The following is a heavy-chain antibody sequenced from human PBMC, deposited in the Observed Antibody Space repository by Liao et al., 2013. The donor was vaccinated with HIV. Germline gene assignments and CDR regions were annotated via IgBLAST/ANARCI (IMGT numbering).Heavy chain of an antibody. CDR1: GGSISTSSYH. D-gene: IGHD3-10*01. Sequence: QLQLQESGPGLVKPSETLSLTCTVSGGSISTSSYHWGWIRQPPGKGLEWIGSISYSGSTYSNPSLKSRVTISVDTSKNQFSLKLSSVTAADTAVYYCARDPHGFGELLFPGVDYWGQGTLVTVSS. CDR3: ARDPHGFGELLFPGVDY. V-gene: IGHV4-39*07. CDR2: ISYSGST. J-gene: IGHJ4*02.